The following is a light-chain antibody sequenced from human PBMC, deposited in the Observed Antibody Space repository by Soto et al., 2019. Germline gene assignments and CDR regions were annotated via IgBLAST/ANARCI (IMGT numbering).Light chain of an antibody. V-gene: IGLV2-14*01. CDR1: SGDIGSYNR. J-gene: IGLJ1*01. CDR2: EVT. Sequence: QLVLTQPASVSGSPGQSITISCTGTSGDIGSYNRVSWYQQHPGKAPKLIIYEVTDRPSGVSNRFSGSKSGNTASLTISGLQAEGEAEYYCSSYTNINTRACVFGTGTKLTVL. CDR3: SSYTNINTRACV.